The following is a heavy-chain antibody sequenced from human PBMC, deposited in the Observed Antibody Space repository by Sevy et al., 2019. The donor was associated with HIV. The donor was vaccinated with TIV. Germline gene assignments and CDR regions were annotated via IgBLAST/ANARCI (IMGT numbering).Heavy chain of an antibody. J-gene: IGHJ4*02. D-gene: IGHD6-19*01. Sequence: SGTLALTGTVSGASISSISYYWGGIRQPPGKGLEWIGSIFYSGSTNYNPSLKSRFPISVDTYKNQFSLKLSSVTAADTAVYYCARMDIAVAGSYTFDYWGQGTLVTVSS. CDR3: ARMDIAVAGSYTFDY. CDR1: GASISSISYY. V-gene: IGHV4-39*01. CDR2: IFYSGST.